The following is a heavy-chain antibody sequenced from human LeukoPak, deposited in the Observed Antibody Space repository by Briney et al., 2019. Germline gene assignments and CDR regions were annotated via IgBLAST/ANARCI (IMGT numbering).Heavy chain of an antibody. J-gene: IGHJ4*02. CDR3: ASSLQAYPHHYY. D-gene: IGHD4-11*01. CDR2: IYYSGST. Sequence: SETLSLTCTVSGGSISSSSYYWGWIRQPPGKGLEWIGSIYYSGSTYYNPSLKSRVTISVDTSKNQFSLKLSSVTAADTAVYYCASSLQAYPHHYYWGQGTLVTVSS. V-gene: IGHV4-39*01. CDR1: GGSISSSSYY.